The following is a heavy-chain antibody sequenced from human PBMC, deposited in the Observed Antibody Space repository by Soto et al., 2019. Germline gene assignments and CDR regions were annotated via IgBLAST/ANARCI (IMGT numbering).Heavy chain of an antibody. D-gene: IGHD6-19*01. J-gene: IGHJ4*02. CDR1: GGSISSYY. CDR2: IYYSGST. Sequence: SETLSLTCTVSGGSISSYYWSWIRQPPGEGLEWIGYIYYSGSTNYNPSLKSRVTISVDTSKNQFSLRLSSVTAADTAVYYCARGGLTPIDYWGQGTLVTVSS. V-gene: IGHV4-59*01. CDR3: ARGGLTPIDY.